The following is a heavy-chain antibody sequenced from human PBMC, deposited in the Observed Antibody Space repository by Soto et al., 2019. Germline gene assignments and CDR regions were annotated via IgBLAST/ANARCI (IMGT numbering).Heavy chain of an antibody. CDR1: GFAFSGSA. CDR3: TRDLFSYDYSGILWFDP. Sequence: GGSLRLSCAASGFAFSGSAMYWVRQASGKGPEWVGRIRSKGHNYATEYAASVKGGFTISRDDSKNTAYLQMNSLQTEDTAVYYCTRDLFSYDYSGILWFDPWGQGTLVTVSS. J-gene: IGHJ5*02. D-gene: IGHD3-16*01. V-gene: IGHV3-73*01. CDR2: IRSKGHNYAT.